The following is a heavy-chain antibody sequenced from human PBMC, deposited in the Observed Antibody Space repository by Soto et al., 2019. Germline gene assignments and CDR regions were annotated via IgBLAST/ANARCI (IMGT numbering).Heavy chain of an antibody. D-gene: IGHD2-15*01. CDR3: ARVVVAAINYFDY. CDR2: IYYSGST. V-gene: IGHV4-59*01. J-gene: IGHJ4*02. Sequence: SETLSLTCTVSGGSISSYYWSWIRQPPGKGLEWIGYIYYSGSTNYNPSLKSRVTISVDTSKNQFSLKLSSVTAADTAVYYCARVVVAAINYFDYWGQGTLVTVSS. CDR1: GGSISSYY.